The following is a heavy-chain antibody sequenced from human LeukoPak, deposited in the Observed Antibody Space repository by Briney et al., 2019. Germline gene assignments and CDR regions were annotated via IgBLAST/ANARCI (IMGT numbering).Heavy chain of an antibody. V-gene: IGHV1-18*01. J-gene: IGHJ4*02. CDR3: ARSYGYRTSSDY. D-gene: IGHD6-6*01. Sequence: SVKVSCKASGYTFTSYGISWVRQAPGQGLEWMGWISAYNGNTNYAQKLQGRVTMTTDTSTSTVYMELSSLRSEDTAVYYCARSYGYRTSSDYWGQGTLVTVSS. CDR1: GYTFTSYG. CDR2: ISAYNGNT.